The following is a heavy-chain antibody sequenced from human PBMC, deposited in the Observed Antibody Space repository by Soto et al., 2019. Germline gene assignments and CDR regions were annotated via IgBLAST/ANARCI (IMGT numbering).Heavy chain of an antibody. Sequence: GGSLRLSCAASGFTVSSNYMSWVRQAPGKGLEWVSVIYSGGSTYYADSVKGRFTISRHNSKNTLYLQMNSLRAEDTAVYYCARVSYGDYVGGMDYWGQGTLVTVSS. CDR2: IYSGGST. D-gene: IGHD4-17*01. CDR3: ARVSYGDYVGGMDY. CDR1: GFTVSSNY. V-gene: IGHV3-53*04. J-gene: IGHJ4*02.